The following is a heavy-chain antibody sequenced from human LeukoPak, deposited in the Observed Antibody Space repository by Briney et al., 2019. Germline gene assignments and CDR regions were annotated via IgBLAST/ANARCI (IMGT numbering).Heavy chain of an antibody. Sequence: SETLSLTCTVSGGSISSSRYYWGWIRQPPGKGLEWIESIYYSGNTYYNPSLKSRVTKSVDTSKNQFSLKLTSVTAADTAVYYCAREGYYDTSASGAFDIWGQGTMVTVSS. CDR2: IYYSGNT. J-gene: IGHJ3*02. CDR1: GGSISSSRYY. CDR3: AREGYYDTSASGAFDI. D-gene: IGHD3-22*01. V-gene: IGHV4-39*07.